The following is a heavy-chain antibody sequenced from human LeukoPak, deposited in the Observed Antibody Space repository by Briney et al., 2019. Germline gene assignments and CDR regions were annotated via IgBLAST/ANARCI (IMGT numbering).Heavy chain of an antibody. V-gene: IGHV1-2*02. Sequence: ASVKVSCKASGYTFTGYYMHWVRQAPGQGLEWMGWINPNSGGTNYAQKFQGRVTMTRDTSISTAYMELSRLRSDDTAVYYCAREGVGATQYYYYYMDVWGKGTTVTVSS. CDR3: AREGVGATQYYYYYMDV. CDR1: GYTFTGYY. D-gene: IGHD1-26*01. CDR2: INPNSGGT. J-gene: IGHJ6*03.